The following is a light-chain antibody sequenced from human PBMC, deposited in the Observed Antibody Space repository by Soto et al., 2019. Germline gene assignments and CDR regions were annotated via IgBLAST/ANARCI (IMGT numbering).Light chain of an antibody. CDR1: QSISSS. J-gene: IGKJ1*01. CDR3: QESYTALWGT. Sequence: DIQMTQSPSSLSASAGDRVIITCRASQSISSSLNRYQQKVGKVPKVLIYGASSLQSGVPSRFSGSGSGTDFTLTISSLQPEDFATYYCQESYTALWGTFGQGTKVEI. CDR2: GAS. V-gene: IGKV1-39*01.